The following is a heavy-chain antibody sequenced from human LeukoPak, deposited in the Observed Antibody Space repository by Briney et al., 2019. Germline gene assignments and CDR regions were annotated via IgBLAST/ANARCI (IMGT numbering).Heavy chain of an antibody. V-gene: IGHV3-23*01. CDR3: AKEGDSVVVAAADY. D-gene: IGHD2-15*01. CDR1: GFTFSSYA. CDR2: ISGSGGST. J-gene: IGHJ4*02. Sequence: GGPLRLSCAASGFTFSSYAMSWVRQAPGKGLEWVSAISGSGGSTYYADSVKGRFTISRDNSKNTLYLQMNSLRAEDTAVYYCAKEGDSVVVAAADYWGQGTLVTVSS.